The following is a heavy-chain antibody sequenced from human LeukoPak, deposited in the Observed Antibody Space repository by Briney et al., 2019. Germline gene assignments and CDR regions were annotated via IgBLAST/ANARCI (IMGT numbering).Heavy chain of an antibody. Sequence: SETLSLTCAVYGGSFSGYYWSWIRQPPGKGLEWIGEINHSGSTNYNPSLKSRVTISVDTSKNQFSLKLSSVTAADTAVYYCATSYGSGSYPVDYWGQGTLVSVSS. CDR3: ATSYGSGSYPVDY. CDR2: INHSGST. J-gene: IGHJ4*02. D-gene: IGHD3-10*01. CDR1: GGSFSGYY. V-gene: IGHV4-34*01.